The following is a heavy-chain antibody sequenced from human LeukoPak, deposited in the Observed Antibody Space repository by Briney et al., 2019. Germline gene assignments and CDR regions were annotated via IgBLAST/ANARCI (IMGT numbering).Heavy chain of an antibody. V-gene: IGHV2-5*02. CDR1: GFSLSTSGVG. CDR2: IYWDDDK. CDR3: AHGIYEQWELPPFDY. D-gene: IGHD1-26*01. Sequence: SGPTLVNPPQTLTLTCTFSGFSLSTSGVGVGWIRQPPGKALEWLALIYWDDDKRYSPSLKSRLTITKDTSKNQVVLTMTNMDPVDTATYYCAHGIYEQWELPPFDYWGQGTLVTVSS. J-gene: IGHJ4*02.